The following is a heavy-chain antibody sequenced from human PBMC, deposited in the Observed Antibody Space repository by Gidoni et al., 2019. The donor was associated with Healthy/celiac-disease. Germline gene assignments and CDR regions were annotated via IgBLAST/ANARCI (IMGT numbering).Heavy chain of an antibody. V-gene: IGHV4-34*01. Sequence: QVQLQQWGAGLLKPSETLSLTCAVYGGSFSGYYWRWIRQPPGKGLEWIGEINHSGSTNYNPSLKSRVTISVDTSKNQFSLKLSSVTAADTAVYYCARWVRMITTRPTNYGMDVWGQGTTVTVSS. D-gene: IGHD3-16*01. CDR1: GGSFSGYY. CDR3: ARWVRMITTRPTNYGMDV. J-gene: IGHJ6*02. CDR2: INHSGST.